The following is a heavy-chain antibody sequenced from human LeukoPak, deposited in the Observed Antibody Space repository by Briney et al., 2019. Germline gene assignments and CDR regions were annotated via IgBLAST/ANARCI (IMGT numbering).Heavy chain of an antibody. D-gene: IGHD2/OR15-2a*01. V-gene: IGHV4-59*01. J-gene: IGHJ4*02. CDR2: IFDSGTT. Sequence: SETLSLPCTVSGDSISNYYLSWIRQTPGKGLEWSGYIFDSGTTNYNPSLKSRVTISVDTSKNQFSLKLSSVTAADTAVYYCARDPSFTAGYFDYWGQGTLVTVSS. CDR1: GDSISNYY. CDR3: ARDPSFTAGYFDY.